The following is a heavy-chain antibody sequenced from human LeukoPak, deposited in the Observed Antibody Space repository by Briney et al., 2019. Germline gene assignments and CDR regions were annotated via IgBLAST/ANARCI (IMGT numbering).Heavy chain of an antibody. CDR3: ARSGLNYYYYGMDV. J-gene: IGHJ6*02. CDR1: GYTFTSYG. V-gene: IGHV1-18*01. Sequence: ASVKVSCKASGYTFTSYGISWVRQAPGQGLEWMGWISAYNGNTNYAQKLQGRVTMTTDTSTSTAYMELSSLRSEDTAVYYCARSGLNYYYYGMDVWGQGTTVTVSS. CDR2: ISAYNGNT. D-gene: IGHD6-19*01.